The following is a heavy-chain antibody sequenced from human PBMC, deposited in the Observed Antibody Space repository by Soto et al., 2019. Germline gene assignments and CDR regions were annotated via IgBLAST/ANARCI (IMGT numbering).Heavy chain of an antibody. D-gene: IGHD6-6*01. CDR2: ISGSGGST. Sequence: GGSLRLSCAASGFTFSSYAMSWVRQAPGKGLEWVSAISGSGGSTYYADSVKGRFTISRDNSKNTLYLQMNSLRAEDTAVYYCCQAGARPQYYYYYGMDVWGQGTTVTVSS. V-gene: IGHV3-23*01. CDR3: CQAGARPQYYYYYGMDV. J-gene: IGHJ6*02. CDR1: GFTFSSYA.